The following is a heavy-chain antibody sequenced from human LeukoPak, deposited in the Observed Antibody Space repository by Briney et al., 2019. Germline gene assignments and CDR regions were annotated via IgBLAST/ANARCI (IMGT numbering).Heavy chain of an antibody. J-gene: IGHJ5*02. CDR1: GGTFSSYA. CDR3: ARDFCSSTSCYLVGPFDP. Sequence: ASVKVSCKASGGTFSSYAISWVRQAPGQGLEWMGRIIPILGIANYAQKFQGRVTITADKSTSTAYMELSSLRSEDTAVYYCARDFCSSTSCYLVGPFDPWGQGTLVTVSS. V-gene: IGHV1-69*04. CDR2: IIPILGIA. D-gene: IGHD2-2*01.